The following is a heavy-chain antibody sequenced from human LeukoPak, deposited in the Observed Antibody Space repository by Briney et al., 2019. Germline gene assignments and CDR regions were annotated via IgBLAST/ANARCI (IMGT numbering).Heavy chain of an antibody. J-gene: IGHJ4*02. V-gene: IGHV4-59*01. CDR1: SGSLSSYY. CDR3: ASARFPSYDFWSGPIPNPHFDY. CDR2: IYYSGSP. D-gene: IGHD3-3*01. Sequence: SETLSLTCTVSSGSLSSYYWSWIRQPPGKGLECIGYIYYSGSPNYNPSLKSRVTISVDASRNQFSLKLSSVTAADTAVYYCASARFPSYDFWSGPIPNPHFDYWGQGTLVTVSS.